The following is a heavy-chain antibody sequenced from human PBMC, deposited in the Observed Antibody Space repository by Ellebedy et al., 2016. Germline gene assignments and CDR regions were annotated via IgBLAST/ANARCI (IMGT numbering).Heavy chain of an antibody. D-gene: IGHD3-10*01. CDR3: AKQNYYGSGSYVDD. Sequence: GGSLRLXXAASGFSFSDEVMSWVRQAPGKGLEWVSSISSSGGSTYYADSVKGRFTISRDNSRTTLYLQMTSLRVEDTAVYFCAKQNYYGSGSYVDDWGQGILVSVSP. V-gene: IGHV3-23*01. CDR2: ISSSGGST. CDR1: GFSFSDEV. J-gene: IGHJ4*02.